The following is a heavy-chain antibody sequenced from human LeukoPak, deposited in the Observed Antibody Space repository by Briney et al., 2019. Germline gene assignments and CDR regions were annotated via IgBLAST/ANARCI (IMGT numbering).Heavy chain of an antibody. Sequence: SETLSLTCAVYGGSFSGYYWSWIRQPPGKGLEWIGEINQSGSTNYNPSLKSRVTISVDTSKNQFSLKLSSVTAADTAVYYCARMGGGLVVVPAAIPYNWFDPWGQGTLVTVSS. D-gene: IGHD2-2*01. CDR3: ARMGGGLVVVPAAIPYNWFDP. V-gene: IGHV4-34*01. CDR1: GGSFSGYY. CDR2: INQSGST. J-gene: IGHJ5*02.